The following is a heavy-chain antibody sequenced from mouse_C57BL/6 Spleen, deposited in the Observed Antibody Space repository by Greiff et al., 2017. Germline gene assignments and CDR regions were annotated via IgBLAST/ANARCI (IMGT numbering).Heavy chain of an antibody. CDR2: ISSGGDYI. D-gene: IGHD1-1*01. Sequence: EVQLVESGAGLAKPGGSLKLSCAASGFTFSSYAMSWVRQTPEKRLEWVAYISSGGDYIYYADTVKGRFTLSRDKARNTLYLQRSSQKSEDTAMYYGTRDAYCGRSYEGAWFAYWGQGTLVTVSA. J-gene: IGHJ3*01. CDR1: GFTFSSYA. CDR3: TRDAYCGRSYEGAWFAY. V-gene: IGHV5-9-1*02.